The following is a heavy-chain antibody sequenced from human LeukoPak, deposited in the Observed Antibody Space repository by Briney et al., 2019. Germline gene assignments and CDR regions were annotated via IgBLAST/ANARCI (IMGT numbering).Heavy chain of an antibody. V-gene: IGHV3-23*01. CDR2: ISGSGGST. J-gene: IGHJ4*02. Sequence: GGSLRLSCAASGFTFSTYAMSWVRQVPGQGLEWVSSISGSGGSTFYADSVKGRFTISRDNSKNTLYLQMNSLRAEDTAVYYCAKDRIKAYADYWGQGTLVTVSS. CDR1: GFTFSTYA. CDR3: AKDRIKAYADY. D-gene: IGHD2-21*01.